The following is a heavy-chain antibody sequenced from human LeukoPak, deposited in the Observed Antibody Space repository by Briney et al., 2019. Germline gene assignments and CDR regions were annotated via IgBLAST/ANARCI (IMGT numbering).Heavy chain of an antibody. V-gene: IGHV3-23*01. CDR2: VSGSGGST. Sequence: GGSLRLSCAASGFTFSSYAMSWVRQAPGKGPEWVSAVSGSGGSTYYADSVKGRFTISRDNSKNTLYLQMNSLRAEDTAVYYCAKGVSAAVYYFDYWGQGALVTVSS. D-gene: IGHD6-13*01. CDR1: GFTFSSYA. J-gene: IGHJ4*02. CDR3: AKGVSAAVYYFDY.